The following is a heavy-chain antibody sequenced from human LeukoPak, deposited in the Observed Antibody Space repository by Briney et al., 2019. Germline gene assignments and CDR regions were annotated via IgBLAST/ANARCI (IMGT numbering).Heavy chain of an antibody. Sequence: SETLSLTCTVSGGSISSYYWSWLRQPPGEGLEWIGYIYYSGSTNYNPSLKSRVTISVDTSKNQFSLKLSSVTAADTAVYYCARASGYDVYYYGMDVWGQGTTVTVSS. CDR1: GGSISSYY. D-gene: IGHD1-1*01. V-gene: IGHV4-59*01. CDR2: IYYSGST. CDR3: ARASGYDVYYYGMDV. J-gene: IGHJ6*02.